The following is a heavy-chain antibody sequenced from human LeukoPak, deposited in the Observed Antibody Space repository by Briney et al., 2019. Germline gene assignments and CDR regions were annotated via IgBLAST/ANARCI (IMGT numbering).Heavy chain of an antibody. V-gene: IGHV4-39*07. CDR1: GGSISSSSYY. CDR2: IYYSGST. J-gene: IGHJ4*02. CDR3: ACNSGYDFADDY. Sequence: SETLSLACTVSGGSISSSSYYWGWIRQPPGEGLEWIGSIYYSGSTYYNPSLKSRVTISVDTSKNQFSLKLSSVTAADTAVYYCACNSGYDFADDYWGQGTLVTVSS. D-gene: IGHD5-12*01.